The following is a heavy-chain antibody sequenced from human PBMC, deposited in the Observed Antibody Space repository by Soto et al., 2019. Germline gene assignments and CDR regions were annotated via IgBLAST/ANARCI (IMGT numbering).Heavy chain of an antibody. J-gene: IGHJ6*02. V-gene: IGHV3-21*01. CDR1: GFTFSSYS. CDR3: ARESPLGGGYYEWYYYYGMDV. D-gene: IGHD1-26*01. Sequence: EVQLVESGGGLVKPGGSLRLSCAASGFTFSSYSMNWVRQAPGKGLEWVSSISSISSYIYYADSVKGRFTISRDNAKTSLSLKMNSLGAEDTAVYYCARESPLGGGYYEWYYYYGMDVWGQGTTVTVSS. CDR2: ISSISSYI.